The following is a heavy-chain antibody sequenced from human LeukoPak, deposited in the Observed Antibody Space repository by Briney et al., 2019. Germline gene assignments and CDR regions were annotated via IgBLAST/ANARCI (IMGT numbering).Heavy chain of an antibody. CDR1: GFTFSSYA. Sequence: PGGSLRLSCAASGFTFSSYAMSWVRQAPGKGLEWVSAISGSGGSTYYADSVKGRFTISRDNSKNTLYLQTNSLRAEDTAVYYCAKETGSLPLLYGMDVWGQGTTVTVSS. V-gene: IGHV3-23*01. J-gene: IGHJ6*02. CDR3: AKETGSLPLLYGMDV. CDR2: ISGSGGST. D-gene: IGHD3-9*01.